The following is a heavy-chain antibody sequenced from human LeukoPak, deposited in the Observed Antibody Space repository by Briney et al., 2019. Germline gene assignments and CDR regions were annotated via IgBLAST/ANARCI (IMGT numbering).Heavy chain of an antibody. CDR2: IRYDGTNK. V-gene: IGHV3-30*02. CDR3: AGSGSYYNPAFDY. Sequence: GGSLRLSCAASGFTFRSYGMHWVRQAPGKGLEWVAIIRYDGTNKYYADSVKGRFTISRDNSKNTLYLQMNSLRAEDTAVYYCAGSGSYYNPAFDYWGQGTLVTVSS. CDR1: GFTFRSYG. J-gene: IGHJ4*02. D-gene: IGHD3-10*01.